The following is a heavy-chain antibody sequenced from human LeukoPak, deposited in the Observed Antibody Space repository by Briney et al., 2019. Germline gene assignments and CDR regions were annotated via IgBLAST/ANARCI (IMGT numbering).Heavy chain of an antibody. CDR1: GFTFSSYT. V-gene: IGHV3-23*01. Sequence: PGGSLRLSCAASGFTFSSYTMTWVRQAPGKGLEWVSAISGSGDSTYYADSVKGRFTISRDNAKTSLYLQMNSLRAEDTAVYYCAVYCSSATCLDYWGQGTLVTVSS. CDR3: AVYCSSATCLDY. CDR2: ISGSGDST. D-gene: IGHD2-2*01. J-gene: IGHJ4*02.